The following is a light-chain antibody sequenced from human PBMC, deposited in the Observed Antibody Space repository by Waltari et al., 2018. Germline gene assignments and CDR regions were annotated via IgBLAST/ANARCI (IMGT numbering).Light chain of an antibody. J-gene: IGLJ1*01. V-gene: IGLV2-14*01. CDR1: DSDVGPYNF. Sequence: QSALTQPASVPGSPGQSITISCTGTDSDVGPYNFFSWYRQHPGKAPHLIIYEVSERPPGISDRFSGSKSDNTASLTISGLQADDEAVYYCSSYTTSNAPGVFGTGTKVTVL. CDR2: EVS. CDR3: SSYTTSNAPGV.